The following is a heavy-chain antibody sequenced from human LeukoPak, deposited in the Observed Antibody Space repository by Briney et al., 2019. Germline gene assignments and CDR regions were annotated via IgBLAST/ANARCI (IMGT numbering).Heavy chain of an antibody. CDR2: ISYDGSNK. D-gene: IGHD2-21*02. Sequence: GGSLRLSCAASGFTFSSYGMHWVRQAPGKGLEWVAVISYDGSNKYYADSVKGRFTISRDNSKNTLYLQMNSLRAEDTAVYYCAKSSPVVTADYYFDYWGQGTLVTASS. CDR1: GFTFSSYG. CDR3: AKSSPVVTADYYFDY. V-gene: IGHV3-30*18. J-gene: IGHJ4*02.